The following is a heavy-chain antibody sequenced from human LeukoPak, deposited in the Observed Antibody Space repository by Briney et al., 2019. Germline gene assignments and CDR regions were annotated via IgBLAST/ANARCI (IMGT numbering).Heavy chain of an antibody. CDR2: INSDETST. V-gene: IGHV3-74*03. D-gene: IGHD2-15*01. J-gene: IGHJ4*02. Sequence: GGSLRLSCAASGFTFSKYWMHWVRQAPGKGLVWVSRINSDETSTTYADYVKGRFTISRDNAKNTLYLQMNSLRVEDTAVYYCARDSYGSGGEVDYWGQGTLVTVSS. CDR1: GFTFSKYW. CDR3: ARDSYGSGGEVDY.